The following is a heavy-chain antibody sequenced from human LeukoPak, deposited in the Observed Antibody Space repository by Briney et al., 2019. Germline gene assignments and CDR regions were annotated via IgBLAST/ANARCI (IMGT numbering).Heavy chain of an antibody. Sequence: PGGSLTLSCGASGFTVSSYYMSWVRQAPGKGLEWVSVIYSGGSTYYADSVKGRFTISRDNSKNTLYLQMNSLRAENTAVYYCARLTIFGGYYFDYWGQGTLVTVSS. V-gene: IGHV3-66*01. J-gene: IGHJ4*02. CDR1: GFTVSSYY. D-gene: IGHD3-3*01. CDR3: ARLTIFGGYYFDY. CDR2: IYSGGST.